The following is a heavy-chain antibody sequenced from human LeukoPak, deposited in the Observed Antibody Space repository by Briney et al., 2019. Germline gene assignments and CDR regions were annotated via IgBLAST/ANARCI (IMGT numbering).Heavy chain of an antibody. Sequence: GGSLRLSCAASGFTFSSDSMNWVRQAPGKGLEWVSSISSSSSDIYYADSVKGRFTISRDNAKNSLYLQMNSLRAEDTAVYYCARDSVRVGYGSGSLPFYWGQGTLVTVSS. CDR1: GFTFSSDS. J-gene: IGHJ4*02. CDR2: ISSSSSDI. D-gene: IGHD3-10*01. V-gene: IGHV3-21*01. CDR3: ARDSVRVGYGSGSLPFY.